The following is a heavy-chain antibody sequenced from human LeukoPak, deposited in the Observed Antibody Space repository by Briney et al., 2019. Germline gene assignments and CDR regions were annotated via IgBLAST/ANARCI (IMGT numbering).Heavy chain of an antibody. CDR3: ARGALHVFDY. CDR2: ISTSGSTT. V-gene: IGHV3-48*03. D-gene: IGHD3-10*02. Sequence: PGGSLRFSCAASGFTFSDYEINWVRQAPGKGLEWVSCISTSGSTTYYADSVKGRFTISRDNAKNSLFLQMNTLTAEDTAVYYCARGALHVFDYWGQGTPVTVSS. J-gene: IGHJ4*02. CDR1: GFTFSDYE.